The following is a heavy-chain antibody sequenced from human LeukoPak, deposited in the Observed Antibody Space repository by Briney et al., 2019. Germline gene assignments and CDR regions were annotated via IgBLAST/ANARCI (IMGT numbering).Heavy chain of an antibody. V-gene: IGHV1-46*01. J-gene: IGHJ4*02. CDR2: INPSGGST. Sequence: ASVKVSCKASGYTFTSYYTHWVRQAPGQGLEWMGIINPSGGSTSYAQKFQGRVTMTRDTPTSTVYMELSSLRSEDTAVYYCARDHPYDSSGYLHTAFDYWGQGTLVTVSS. D-gene: IGHD3-22*01. CDR1: GYTFTSYY. CDR3: ARDHPYDSSGYLHTAFDY.